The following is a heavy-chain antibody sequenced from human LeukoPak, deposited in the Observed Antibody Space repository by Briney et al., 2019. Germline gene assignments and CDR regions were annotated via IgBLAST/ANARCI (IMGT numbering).Heavy chain of an antibody. V-gene: IGHV3-49*04. CDR2: IRSKAYGGTT. D-gene: IGHD6-13*01. Sequence: PGGSLRLSCAASGFTFSSYSMNWVRQAPGKGLEWVGFIRSKAYGGTTEYAASVKGRFTISRDDSKSIAYLQMNSLKTEDTAVYYCTREAYSSSQSYYYYGMDVWGQGTTVTVSS. CDR1: GFTFSSYS. CDR3: TREAYSSSQSYYYYGMDV. J-gene: IGHJ6*02.